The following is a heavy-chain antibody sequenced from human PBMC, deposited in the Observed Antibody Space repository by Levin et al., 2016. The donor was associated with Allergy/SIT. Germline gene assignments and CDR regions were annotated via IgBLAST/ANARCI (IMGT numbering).Heavy chain of an antibody. V-gene: IGHV4-34*01. J-gene: IGHJ5*02. Sequence: SETLSLTCAVYGGSFSGYYWSWIRQPPGKGLEWIGEINHSGSTNYNPSLKSRVTISVDTSKNQFSLKLSSVTAADTAVYYCARGLERSSEHKQLDPAAVDPWGQGTLVTVSS. CDR3: ARGLERSSEHKQLDPAAVDP. D-gene: IGHD6-13*01. CDR2: INHSGST. CDR1: GGSFSGYY.